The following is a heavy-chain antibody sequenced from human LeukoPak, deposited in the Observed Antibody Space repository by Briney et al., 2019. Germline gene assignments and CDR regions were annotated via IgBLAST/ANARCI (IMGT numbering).Heavy chain of an antibody. CDR2: VRYDGSDK. Sequence: PGGSLRLSCVTSGFTFSNYVMNWIRQAPGKGLEWVAFVRYDGSDKYYADSVRGRFTISRDNSKNTLYLQMNSLTTDDTAIYYCAKEGSTTAGILDLWGQGTLVTVSS. V-gene: IGHV3-30*02. D-gene: IGHD6-13*01. J-gene: IGHJ5*02. CDR1: GFTFSNYV. CDR3: AKEGSTTAGILDL.